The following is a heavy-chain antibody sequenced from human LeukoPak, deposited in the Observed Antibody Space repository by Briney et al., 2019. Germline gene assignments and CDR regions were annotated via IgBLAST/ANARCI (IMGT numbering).Heavy chain of an antibody. CDR1: GDSISSYY. D-gene: IGHD2-15*01. CDR3: ARGRGEVVVAAWDVFDI. J-gene: IGHJ3*02. V-gene: IGHV4-59*08. CDR2: IYYSGGT. Sequence: PSETLSLTCTVSGDSISSYYWSWIRQPPGKGLEWIGYIYYSGGTDYNPSLKSRVTISVDTSKNQFSLKLRSVTAADTAVYYCARGRGEVVVAAWDVFDIWGQGTMVTVSS.